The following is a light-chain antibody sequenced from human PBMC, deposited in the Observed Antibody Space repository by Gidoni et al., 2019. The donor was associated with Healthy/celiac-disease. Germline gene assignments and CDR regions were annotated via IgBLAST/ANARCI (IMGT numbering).Light chain of an antibody. CDR3: QQSYSTSWT. CDR2: SAS. Sequence: DIQMTPSPSSLSASVGDRVTITCRASQSISSYLNLYQQKPGKAPKRLIYSASSLQSGVPSRFSGSGSGTDFTLTIISLQPEDLATYYCQQSYSTSWTFGQGTKVEIK. J-gene: IGKJ1*01. CDR1: QSISSY. V-gene: IGKV1-39*01.